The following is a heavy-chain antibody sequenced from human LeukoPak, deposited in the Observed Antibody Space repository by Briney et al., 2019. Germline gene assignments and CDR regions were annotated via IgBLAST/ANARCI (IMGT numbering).Heavy chain of an antibody. J-gene: IGHJ4*02. Sequence: PSETLSLTCTVSGDSISSYYWTWIRQPPGKGLEWIGYIYYTGTTNYNPSLMSRATISVDTSKNQFSLKLSSVTAADTAVYYCARENRSLFDSWGQGTLVTVSS. CDR3: ARENRSLFDS. D-gene: IGHD1-14*01. CDR2: IYYTGTT. V-gene: IGHV4-59*01. CDR1: GDSISSYY.